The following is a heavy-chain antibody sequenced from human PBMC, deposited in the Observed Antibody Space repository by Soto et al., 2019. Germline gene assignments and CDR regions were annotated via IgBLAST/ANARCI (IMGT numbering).Heavy chain of an antibody. V-gene: IGHV4-34*01. Sequence: SETLSLTCAVYDEPFRNYYWTWIRQPPGKGLEWIGEIHHSGTTNYNSSLKSRVTVSVDKSKNQFSLKLSSVTAADTAVYYCATSLGLGVTPEYGGQGTLVTVSS. CDR2: IHHSGTT. D-gene: IGHD3-16*01. J-gene: IGHJ4*02. CDR3: ATSLGLGVTPEY. CDR1: DEPFRNYY.